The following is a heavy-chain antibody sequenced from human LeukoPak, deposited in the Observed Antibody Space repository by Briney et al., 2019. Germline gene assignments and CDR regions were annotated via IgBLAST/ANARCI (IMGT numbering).Heavy chain of an antibody. CDR3: ARDSYSSGWQTPNYYYYGMDV. V-gene: IGHV4-34*01. Sequence: SETLSLTCAVYGGSFSGYYWSWIRQPPGKGLEWIGEINHSGSTNYNPSLKSRVTISVDTSKNQFSLKLSSVTAADTAVYYCARDSYSSGWQTPNYYYYGMDVWGQGTTVTVSS. CDR2: INHSGST. D-gene: IGHD6-19*01. J-gene: IGHJ6*02. CDR1: GGSFSGYY.